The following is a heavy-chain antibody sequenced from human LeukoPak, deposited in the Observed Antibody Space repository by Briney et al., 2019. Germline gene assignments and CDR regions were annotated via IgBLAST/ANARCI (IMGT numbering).Heavy chain of an antibody. CDR2: INHSGST. J-gene: IGHJ4*02. CDR1: GGSFSGYY. Sequence: SETLSLTCAVYGGSFSGYYWSWIRQPPGKGLEWIGEINHSGSTNYNPSLKSRVTISVDTSKNQFSLKLSSVTAADTAVYYCATRPHGFDYWGQGTLVTVSS. V-gene: IGHV4-34*01. CDR3: ATRPHGFDY.